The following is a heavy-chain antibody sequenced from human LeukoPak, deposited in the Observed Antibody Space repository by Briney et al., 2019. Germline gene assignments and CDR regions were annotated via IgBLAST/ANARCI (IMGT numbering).Heavy chain of an antibody. CDR1: GFTVSSNY. CDR3: ATSSGDYGSGSYFDY. CDR2: TYSGGST. Sequence: GGSLRLSCAASGFTVSSNYMSWVRQAPGKGLEWVSVTYSGGSTYYADSVKGRFTISRDNSKNTLYLQMNSLRAEDTAVYYCATSSGDYGSGSYFDYWGRGTLVTVSS. V-gene: IGHV3-53*01. D-gene: IGHD3-10*01. J-gene: IGHJ4*02.